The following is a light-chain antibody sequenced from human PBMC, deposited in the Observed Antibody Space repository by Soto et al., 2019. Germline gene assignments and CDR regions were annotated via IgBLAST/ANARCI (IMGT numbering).Light chain of an antibody. CDR2: GAS. Sequence: VLTQSPDTLSLSPGERATLSCRASERISSNFLAWYQQRPGQAPRLLIYGASTRASGIPDRFSGSGSGTDFAXTXSRXEXXDFAVFYCQQYGTSPFTFGPGTTVEIK. V-gene: IGKV3-20*01. J-gene: IGKJ3*01. CDR1: ERISSNF. CDR3: QQYGTSPFT.